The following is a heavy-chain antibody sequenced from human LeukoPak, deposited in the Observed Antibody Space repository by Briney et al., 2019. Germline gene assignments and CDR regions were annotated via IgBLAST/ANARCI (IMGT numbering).Heavy chain of an antibody. CDR1: GGSISSYY. V-gene: IGHV4-59*12. J-gene: IGHJ4*02. Sequence: SETLSLTCTVSGGSISSYYWSWIRQPPGKGLEWIGYIYYSGSTNYNPSLRSRVTISVDTSKNQFSLKLSSVTAADTAVYYCARDPRPLARLFDYWGQGTLVTVSS. D-gene: IGHD6-6*01. CDR2: IYYSGST. CDR3: ARDPRPLARLFDY.